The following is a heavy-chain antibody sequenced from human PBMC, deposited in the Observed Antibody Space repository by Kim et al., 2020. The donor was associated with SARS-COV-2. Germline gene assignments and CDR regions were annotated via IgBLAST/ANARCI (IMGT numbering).Heavy chain of an antibody. CDR3: AREGPFWKGYPLDS. CDR2: IYYSGST. V-gene: IGHV4-61*08. CDR1: GDSVKNTAYY. D-gene: IGHD3-3*01. J-gene: IGHJ4*02. Sequence: SETLSLTCTVSGDSVKNTAYYWTWIRQPPGKTLEWIGYIYYSGSTNYSPSLKRRVNISMDVSRNQFFITLGSVTAADTAVYYCAREGPFWKGYPLDSWGQETLVTVSS.